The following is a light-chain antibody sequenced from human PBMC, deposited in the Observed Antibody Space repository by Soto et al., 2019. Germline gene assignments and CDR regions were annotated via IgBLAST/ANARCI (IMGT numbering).Light chain of an antibody. Sequence: QSVLTQPASVSGSPGQSITFSCTGTSSDVGSYDYVSWHQQHPGKAPKLIIYDVNNRPSGVPSRFSGSKSGNTASLIISGLQTEDEADYYCCAYSTSGTHVFATGTKVTVL. CDR1: SSDVGSYDY. CDR2: DVN. J-gene: IGLJ1*01. CDR3: CAYSTSGTHV. V-gene: IGLV2-14*03.